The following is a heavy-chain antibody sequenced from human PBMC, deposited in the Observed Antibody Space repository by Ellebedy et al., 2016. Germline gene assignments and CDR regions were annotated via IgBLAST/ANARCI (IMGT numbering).Heavy chain of an antibody. CDR3: ARDCGGSSRCLVY. J-gene: IGHJ4*02. CDR1: GFNFSNYG. CDR2: IWYDGSNE. Sequence: GESLKISXAASGFNFSNYGMQWVHQAPGKGLEWVGVIWYDGSNEDYVESVKGRFTISRDNSKNTTRLQMNSLRVEDTATYYCARDCGGSSRCLVYWGQGSLVTVSS. D-gene: IGHD3-16*01. V-gene: IGHV3-33*08.